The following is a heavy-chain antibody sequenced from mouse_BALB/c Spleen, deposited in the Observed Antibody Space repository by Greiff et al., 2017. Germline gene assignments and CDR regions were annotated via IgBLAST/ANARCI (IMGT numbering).Heavy chain of an antibody. J-gene: IGHJ4*01. CDR2: ISSGSSTI. Sequence: EVQRVESGGGLVQPGGSRKLSCAASGFTFSSFGMHWVRQAPEKGLEWVAYISSGSSTIYYADTVKGRFTISRDNPKNTLFLQMTSLRSEDTAMYYCAREVTTGYAMDYWGQGTSVTVSS. CDR3: AREVTTGYAMDY. D-gene: IGHD2-2*01. CDR1: GFTFSSFG. V-gene: IGHV5-17*02.